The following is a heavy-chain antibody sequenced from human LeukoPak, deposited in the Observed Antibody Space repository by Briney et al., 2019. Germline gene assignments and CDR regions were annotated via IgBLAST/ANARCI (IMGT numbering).Heavy chain of an antibody. J-gene: IGHJ6*02. CDR1: GGSISSYY. Sequence: TPSETLSLTCTVSGGSISSYYWSWIRQPPGKGLEWIGYIYYSGSTNYNPSLKSRVTISVDTSKNQFSLKLSSVTAADTAVYYCARDKREYYYDSSGAYGMDVWGQGTTVTVSS. V-gene: IGHV4-59*01. CDR3: ARDKREYYYDSSGAYGMDV. CDR2: IYYSGST. D-gene: IGHD3-22*01.